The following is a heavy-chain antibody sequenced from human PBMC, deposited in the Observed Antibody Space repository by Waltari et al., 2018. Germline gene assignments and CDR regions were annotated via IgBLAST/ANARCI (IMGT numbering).Heavy chain of an antibody. D-gene: IGHD3-22*01. CDR2: IYTSGST. Sequence: QVQLQESGPGLVKPSQTLSLTCTVSGGSISSGSYYWSWIRQPAGKGLEWIGRIYTSGSTNYTPSLKIRFTISVDTSKNQFSLKLSSVTAADTAVYYCAAERMRGYSGYWGQGTLVTVSS. J-gene: IGHJ4*02. V-gene: IGHV4-61*02. CDR3: AAERMRGYSGY. CDR1: GGSISSGSYY.